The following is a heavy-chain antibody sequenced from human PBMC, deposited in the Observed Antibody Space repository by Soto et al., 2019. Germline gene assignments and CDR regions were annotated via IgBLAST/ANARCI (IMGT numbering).Heavy chain of an antibody. Sequence: GGSLRLSCAASGFTFSSYWMHWVRQAPGKGLVWVSRINSDGSSTSYADSVKGRFTISRDNAKNTLYLQMNSLRAEDTAVYYCARVRGYSSSWYPFDYWGQGTLVTVSS. CDR3: ARVRGYSSSWYPFDY. CDR1: GFTFSSYW. CDR2: INSDGSST. V-gene: IGHV3-74*01. D-gene: IGHD6-13*01. J-gene: IGHJ4*02.